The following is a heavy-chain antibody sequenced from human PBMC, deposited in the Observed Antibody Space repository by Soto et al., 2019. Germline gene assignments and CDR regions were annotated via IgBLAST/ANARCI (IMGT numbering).Heavy chain of an antibody. D-gene: IGHD3-22*01. J-gene: IGHJ4*02. CDR3: ARDFGRYYYDSSGYYLSPPNY. V-gene: IGHV3-33*01. CDR1: GFTFSSYG. CDR2: IWYDGSNK. Sequence: PGGSLRLSCAASGFTFSSYGMHWVRQAPGKGLEWVAVIWYDGSNKYYADSVKGRFTISRDNSKNTLYLQMNSLRAEDTAVYYCARDFGRYYYDSSGYYLSPPNYWGQGTLVTVSS.